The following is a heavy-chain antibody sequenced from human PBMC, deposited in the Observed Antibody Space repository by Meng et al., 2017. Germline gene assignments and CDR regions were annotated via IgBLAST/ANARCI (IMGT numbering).Heavy chain of an antibody. Sequence: VEFVGFGGGVVQPGRSRRLSCAASGFTCSSYAMHWVRQAPGKGLEWVAVISYDGSNKYYADSVKGRFTISRDNSKNTLYLQMNSLRAEDTAVYYCAGGLMVNDYWGQGTLVTVSS. CDR3: AGGLMVNDY. V-gene: IGHV3-30*01. CDR2: ISYDGSNK. CDR1: GFTCSSYA. J-gene: IGHJ4*02. D-gene: IGHD3-10*01.